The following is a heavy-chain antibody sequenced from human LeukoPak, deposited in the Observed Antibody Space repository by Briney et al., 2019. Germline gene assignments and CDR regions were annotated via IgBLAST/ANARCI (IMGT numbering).Heavy chain of an antibody. V-gene: IGHV3-7*01. Sequence: GGSLRLSCAASGFTFSSYWKSWVRQAPGKGLEWVANIKQDGSEKYYVDSVKGRFTISRDNAKNSLYLQMNSLRAEDTAVYYCASQYYDFWSGYGNIDYWGQGTLVTVSS. CDR3: ASQYYDFWSGYGNIDY. J-gene: IGHJ4*02. CDR2: IKQDGSEK. CDR1: GFTFSSYW. D-gene: IGHD3-3*01.